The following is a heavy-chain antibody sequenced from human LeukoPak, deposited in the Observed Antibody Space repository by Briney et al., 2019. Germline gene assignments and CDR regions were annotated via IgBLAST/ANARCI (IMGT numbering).Heavy chain of an antibody. CDR2: ISSSGSTI. D-gene: IGHD3-10*01. Sequence: GGSLRLSCAASGFTFSSYEMNWVRQAPGKGLEWVSYISSSGSTIYYADSVKGRFTISRDNAKNSLYLQMNSLRAEDTAVYYCARESITMVRGLDYWGQGTLVTVSS. CDR1: GFTFSSYE. CDR3: ARESITMVRGLDY. J-gene: IGHJ4*02. V-gene: IGHV3-48*03.